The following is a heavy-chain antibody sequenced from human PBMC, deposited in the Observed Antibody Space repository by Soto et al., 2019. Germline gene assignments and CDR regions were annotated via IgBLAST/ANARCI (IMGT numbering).Heavy chain of an antibody. J-gene: IGHJ4*02. D-gene: IGHD6-13*01. V-gene: IGHV1-69*13. CDR2: IIPIFGTA. Sequence: ASVKVSCKASGGTFSSYAISWVRQAPGQGLEWMGGIIPIFGTANYSQKFQGRVTITADESTSTAYMELSSLRSEDTAVYYCASYSRIAAAGNDYPGQATLVTVSS. CDR3: ASYSRIAAAGNDY. CDR1: GGTFSSYA.